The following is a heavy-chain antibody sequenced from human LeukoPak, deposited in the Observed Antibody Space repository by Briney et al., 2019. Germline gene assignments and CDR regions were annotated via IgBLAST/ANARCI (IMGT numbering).Heavy chain of an antibody. J-gene: IGHJ4*02. V-gene: IGHV4-34*01. Sequence: SETLSLTCAVYGGSFSGYYWSWIRQPPGKGLEWIGEINHSGSTNYNPSLKSRVTISVDTSKNQFSLKLSSVTAADTAVYYCARHGGGRWLQFLGKKYFDYWGQGTLVAVSS. CDR2: INHSGST. CDR3: ARHGGGRWLQFLGKKYFDY. D-gene: IGHD5-24*01. CDR1: GGSFSGYY.